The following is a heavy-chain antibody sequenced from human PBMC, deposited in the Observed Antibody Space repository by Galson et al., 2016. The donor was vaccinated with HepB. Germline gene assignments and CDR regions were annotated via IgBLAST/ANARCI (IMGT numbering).Heavy chain of an antibody. CDR2: ISGSGGNT. CDR3: ARARGFYDAFNF. D-gene: IGHD3-3*01. Sequence: SLRLSCAASGFMFSSYAMAWVRQAPGKGLEWVSTISGSGGNTFYPDSVKGRFTISRDNSLNTVSLRISSLRAEDTAVYFCARARGFYDAFNFWGPGTTVTVSS. V-gene: IGHV3-23*01. J-gene: IGHJ3*01. CDR1: GFMFSSYA.